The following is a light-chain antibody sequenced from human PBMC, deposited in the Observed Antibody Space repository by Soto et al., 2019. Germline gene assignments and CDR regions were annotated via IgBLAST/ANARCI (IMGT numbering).Light chain of an antibody. CDR2: AAS. V-gene: IGKV1-39*01. CDR3: QQSYSTPPT. Sequence: DIQMTQSPSSLSASVGDRVTITCRASQSISSYLNWYQQKPGKAPKLLIYAASSLQSGVPSRFSGSGSGTDFTLTINSLQPEDFATYYCQQSYSTPPTFGGGTKVDIK. CDR1: QSISSY. J-gene: IGKJ4*01.